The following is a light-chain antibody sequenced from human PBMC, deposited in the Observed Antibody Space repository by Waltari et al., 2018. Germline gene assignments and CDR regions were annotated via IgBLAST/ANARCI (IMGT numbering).Light chain of an antibody. J-gene: IGKJ4*01. CDR3: QKYNSAPPLT. CDR1: QAISSY. V-gene: IGKV1-27*01. Sequence: DIQMTQSPSSLSASVGDRVTITCRASQAISSYLAWYQQKPGKVPKLLIYTASTLQSGVPSRFSGSGSGTDFTLTISSLQPEDVATYYCQKYNSAPPLTCGGGTKVEIK. CDR2: TAS.